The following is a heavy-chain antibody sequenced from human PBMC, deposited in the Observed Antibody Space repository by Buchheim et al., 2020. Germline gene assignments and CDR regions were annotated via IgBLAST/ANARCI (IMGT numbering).Heavy chain of an antibody. CDR1: GYTFTSYY. CDR3: ARGAMITFGGGIVITSGDY. Sequence: QVQLVQSGAEVKKPGASVKVSCKASGYTFTSYYMHWLRQAPGQGLEWMGIINPSGGSTSYAQKFQGRVTMTRDTSTSPVYMELSSLRSEDTAVYYGARGAMITFGGGIVITSGDYWGQGAL. V-gene: IGHV1-46*03. D-gene: IGHD3-16*02. CDR2: INPSGGST. J-gene: IGHJ4*02.